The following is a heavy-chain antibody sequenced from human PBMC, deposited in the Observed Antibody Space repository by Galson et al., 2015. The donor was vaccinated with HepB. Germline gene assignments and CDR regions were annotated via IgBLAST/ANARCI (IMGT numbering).Heavy chain of an antibody. J-gene: IGHJ6*02. CDR3: ARDPPRNRIAVAGDKYYYYGMDV. V-gene: IGHV1-69*13. Sequence: SVKVSCKASGGTFSSYAISWVRQAPGQGLEWMGGIIPIFGTANYAQKFQGRVTITADESTSTAYMELSSLRSEDTAVYYCARDPPRNRIAVAGDKYYYYGMDVWGQRTTVTVSS. CDR2: IIPIFGTA. CDR1: GGTFSSYA. D-gene: IGHD6-19*01.